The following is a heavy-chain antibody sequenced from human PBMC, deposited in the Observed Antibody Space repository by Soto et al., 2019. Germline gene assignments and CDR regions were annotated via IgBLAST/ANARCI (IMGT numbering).Heavy chain of an antibody. J-gene: IGHJ6*02. CDR1: GFTFKNYD. CDR3: VRAGVAPYYYYGMDV. V-gene: IGHV3-13*01. D-gene: IGHD2-8*01. CDR2: IGNSGDT. Sequence: EVQLVESGGDIVQPGGSLRLSCAASGFTFKNYDMYWVRQAPGKGLGWVSSIGNSGDTNYAGSVKGRFTISRENDRNALYLQMNSLRGGDTAVYFCVRAGVAPYYYYGMDVWGQGTTVTVSS.